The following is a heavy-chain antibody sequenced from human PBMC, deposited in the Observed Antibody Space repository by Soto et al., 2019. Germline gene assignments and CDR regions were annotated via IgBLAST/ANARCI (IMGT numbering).Heavy chain of an antibody. V-gene: IGHV5-51*01. J-gene: IGHJ6*02. Sequence: PGESLKISCKGSGYSFTSYWIGWVRQMPGKGLDGMGIFYPDDSETRYSPSFQGQVIISVDKTISTAYLRWSSLKASDTAMYYCTRVEGYYYGMDVWGQGTTVTVSS. CDR1: GYSFTSYW. CDR2: FYPDDSET. CDR3: TRVEGYYYGMDV.